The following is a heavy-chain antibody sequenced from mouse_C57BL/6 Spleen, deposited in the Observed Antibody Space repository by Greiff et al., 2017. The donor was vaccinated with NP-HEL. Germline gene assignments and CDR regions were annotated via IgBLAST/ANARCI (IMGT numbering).Heavy chain of an antibody. CDR3: ARSFNYYGSSHHYFDY. CDR2: IDPSDSYT. Sequence: QVQLQQPGAELVKPGASVKLSCKASGYTFTSYWMQWVKQRPGQGLEWIGEIDPSDSYTNYNQKFKGKATLTVDTSSSTAYMQLSSLTSEDSAVYYCARSFNYYGSSHHYFDYWGQGTTLTVSS. CDR1: GYTFTSYW. D-gene: IGHD1-1*01. J-gene: IGHJ2*01. V-gene: IGHV1-50*01.